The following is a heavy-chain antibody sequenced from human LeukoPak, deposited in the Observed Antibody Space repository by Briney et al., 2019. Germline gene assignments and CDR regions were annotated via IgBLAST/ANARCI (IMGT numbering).Heavy chain of an antibody. Sequence: ASVKVSCKASGYNFIDYYMHWVRQAPGQGLEWMGVIISSGGSTSYAQKFQGRVTLTRDPSTTTVYMELTSLRSEDTAVYYCARQLANFDYWGQGTLVTVSS. D-gene: IGHD1-1*01. J-gene: IGHJ4*02. CDR1: GYNFIDYY. CDR2: IISSGGST. CDR3: ARQLANFDY. V-gene: IGHV1-46*01.